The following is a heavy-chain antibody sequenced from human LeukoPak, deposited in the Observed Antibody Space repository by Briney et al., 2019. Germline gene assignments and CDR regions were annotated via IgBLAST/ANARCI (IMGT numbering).Heavy chain of an antibody. CDR3: ARFGPHLLNNFDS. J-gene: IGHJ4*02. D-gene: IGHD3-16*01. CDR1: GVSITTHF. Sequence: SETLSLTCNVSGVSITTHFWNWIRLSPGRGLEWIGYVWYGGSTKYNPSFQHRLTISLDTSKNQFSLEMTSVTAADTAVYYCARFGPHLLNNFDSWGQGTLVTVSS. CDR2: VWYGGST. V-gene: IGHV4-59*08.